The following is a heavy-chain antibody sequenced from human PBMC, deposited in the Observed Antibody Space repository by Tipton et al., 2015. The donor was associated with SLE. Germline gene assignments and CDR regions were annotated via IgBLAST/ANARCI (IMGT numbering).Heavy chain of an antibody. D-gene: IGHD6-6*01. V-gene: IGHV3-23*01. J-gene: IGHJ6*02. Sequence: FLRLSCAASGFTFSSYAMSWVRQAPGKGLEWVSAISGSGVSTYYADSVKGRFTISRDSSKNTLYLQMNSLRAEDTAVYFCARDLMGARPYYYYGMDVWGQGTTVTVSS. CDR1: GFTFSSYA. CDR3: ARDLMGARPYYYYGMDV. CDR2: ISGSGVST.